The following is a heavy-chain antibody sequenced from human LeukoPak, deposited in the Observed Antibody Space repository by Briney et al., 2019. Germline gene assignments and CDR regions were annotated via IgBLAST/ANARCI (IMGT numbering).Heavy chain of an antibody. D-gene: IGHD1-26*01. V-gene: IGHV1-24*01. CDR3: ATSGSTAGRYFYAMDV. J-gene: IGHJ6*02. Sequence: GASVKVSCKVSGYTXTELSMHWVRQAPGKGLEWMGGFDPEDGETIYAQKFQGRVTMTEDTSTDTAYMELSSLKSEDTAVYYCATSGSTAGRYFYAMDVWGQGTTVTVSS. CDR2: FDPEDGET. CDR1: GYTXTELS.